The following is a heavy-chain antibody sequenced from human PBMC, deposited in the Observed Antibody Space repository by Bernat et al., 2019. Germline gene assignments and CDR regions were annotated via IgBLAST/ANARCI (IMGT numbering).Heavy chain of an antibody. V-gene: IGHV3-15*01. J-gene: IGHJ3*01. CDR3: TTGDFWSGYSLDY. Sequence: EVQLVESGGGLVKPGGSFRLSCAASGFTFSNAWMSWVRQAPGKGLEWVGRIKSKTDGGTTDYAAPVKGRFTISRDDSKNTLYLQMNSLKTEDTAVYYCTTGDFWSGYSLDYWGQGTMVTVSS. CDR2: IKSKTDGGTT. D-gene: IGHD3-3*01. CDR1: GFTFSNAW.